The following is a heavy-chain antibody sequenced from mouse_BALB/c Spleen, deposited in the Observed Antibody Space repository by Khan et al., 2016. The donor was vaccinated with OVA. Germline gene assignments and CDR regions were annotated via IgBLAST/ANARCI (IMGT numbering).Heavy chain of an antibody. CDR2: ISYSGRT. J-gene: IGHJ2*01. D-gene: IGHD1-1*01. V-gene: IGHV3-2*02. CDR1: GYSITSDYA. Sequence: VQLQQSGPGLVKPSQSLSLTCTVTGYSITSDYAWNWIRQFPGNKLEWMGYISYSGRTSYNPSLKSRISITRDTAKNQFFLQLNSVTTEDTATYYCARSVTITTVVATDFDYWGQGTTLTVSS. CDR3: ARSVTITTVVATDFDY.